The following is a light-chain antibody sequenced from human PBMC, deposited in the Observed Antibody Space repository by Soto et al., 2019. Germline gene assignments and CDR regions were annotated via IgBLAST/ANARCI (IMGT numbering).Light chain of an antibody. J-gene: IGKJ4*01. CDR2: AAS. Sequence: DFQMTQSPSSLSASVGDRVTITCRASQGINNHLAWFQQKPGKVPKVLIYAASTLQSGVPSRFSGSGSGTDFTLTISSLQREDVATYYCQNYNSAPPAGTFGGGTKVEIQ. V-gene: IGKV1-27*01. CDR3: QNYNSAPPAGT. CDR1: QGINNH.